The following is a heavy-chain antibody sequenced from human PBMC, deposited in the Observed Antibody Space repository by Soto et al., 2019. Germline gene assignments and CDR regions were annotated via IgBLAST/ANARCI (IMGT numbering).Heavy chain of an antibody. D-gene: IGHD2-15*01. CDR2: ISWNSGSI. CDR3: AKALRPSMATPFDY. V-gene: IGHV3-9*01. Sequence: PGGSLRLSCAASGFTFDDYAMHWVRQAPGKGLEWVSGISWNSGSIGYADSVKGRFTISRDNAKNSLYLQMNSLRAEDTALYYCAKALRPSMATPFDYWGQGTLVTVSS. CDR1: GFTFDDYA. J-gene: IGHJ4*02.